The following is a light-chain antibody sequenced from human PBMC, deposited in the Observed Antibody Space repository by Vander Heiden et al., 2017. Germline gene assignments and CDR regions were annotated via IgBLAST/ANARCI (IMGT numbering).Light chain of an antibody. V-gene: IGLV2-8*01. J-gene: IGLJ1*01. CDR3: SAYLAYINFV. CDR1: SSDAGRDNY. Sequence: QSALTQPPSASGSPGQSLTISCPGLSSDAGRDNYVSWYQQHPGEAPKLIIYEVTKRPSGVPARFSGSKSADAASLTVSGLQPEDEAQYYCSAYLAYINFVFGPGTKVTVL. CDR2: EVT.